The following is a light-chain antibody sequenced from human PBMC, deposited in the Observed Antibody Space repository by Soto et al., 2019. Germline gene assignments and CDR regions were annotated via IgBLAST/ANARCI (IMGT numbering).Light chain of an antibody. V-gene: IGKV1-6*01. Sequence: IQMTQSPSSLSASVGDRVTITCRASQDIRNDLGWYQQKPGKAPKLLIYAASTLQSGVPSRFSGSGSGIHFTLIISSLQPEDFATYYCLQDYNFPRTFGQGTKVEIK. CDR1: QDIRND. CDR2: AAS. CDR3: LQDYNFPRT. J-gene: IGKJ1*01.